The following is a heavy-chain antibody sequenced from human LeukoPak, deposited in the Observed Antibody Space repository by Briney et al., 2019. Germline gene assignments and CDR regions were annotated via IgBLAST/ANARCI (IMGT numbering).Heavy chain of an antibody. D-gene: IGHD6-13*01. CDR1: GFTFDSYW. Sequence: PGGSLRLSCAAFGFTFDSYWMSWVRQAPGKGLEWVANIKEDGSEKYYVDSVKGRFTISRDNAKNSMYLQMNSLRAEDTAVYYCAREIGSAARGRWGQGTLVTVSS. CDR3: AREIGSAARGR. CDR2: IKEDGSEK. V-gene: IGHV3-7*05. J-gene: IGHJ4*02.